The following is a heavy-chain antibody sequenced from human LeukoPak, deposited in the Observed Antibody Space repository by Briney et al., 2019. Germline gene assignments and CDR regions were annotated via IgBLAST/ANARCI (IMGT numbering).Heavy chain of an antibody. Sequence: PGGSLRLSCAASGFTFNIYWMSWVRQAPGKGLEWVANIKEDGSEKYYEDSVKGRFTISRDNAQKSLYLQMNSLRAEDTAVFYCAREGYYDSSGYYYDGAFDIWGQGTMVTVSS. V-gene: IGHV3-7*05. CDR3: AREGYYDSSGYYYDGAFDI. J-gene: IGHJ3*02. CDR2: IKEDGSEK. D-gene: IGHD3-22*01. CDR1: GFTFNIYW.